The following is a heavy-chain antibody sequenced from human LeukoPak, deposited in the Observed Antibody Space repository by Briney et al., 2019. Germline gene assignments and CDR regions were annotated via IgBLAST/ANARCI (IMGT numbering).Heavy chain of an antibody. CDR3: ARSDGYGLVGI. V-gene: IGHV4-38-2*02. CDR2: IYYSGST. Sequence: PSETLSLTCTVSGYSISSGYYWGWIRRPPGKGLEWIGSIYYSGSTYYNPSLKSRVTISVDTSKNQFSLKLSSVTAADTAVYYCARSDGYGLVGIWGQGTMVTVSS. CDR1: GYSISSGYY. D-gene: IGHD3-10*01. J-gene: IGHJ3*02.